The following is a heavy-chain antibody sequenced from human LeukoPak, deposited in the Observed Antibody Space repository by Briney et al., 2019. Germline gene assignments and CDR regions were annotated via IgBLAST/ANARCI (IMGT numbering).Heavy chain of an antibody. D-gene: IGHD2-2*01. CDR3: ARFTRDWFDL. CDR2: IYTSGNT. CDR1: GGSISSYY. J-gene: IGHJ4*02. Sequence: SETLSLTCSVSGGSISSYYWSWIRQPAGKGLEWIGHIYTSGNTNYNPSLKSRVTISLDKPKNQFSLNLSSVTAADTAEYYCARFTRDWFDLWGQGTLVTVSS. V-gene: IGHV4-4*07.